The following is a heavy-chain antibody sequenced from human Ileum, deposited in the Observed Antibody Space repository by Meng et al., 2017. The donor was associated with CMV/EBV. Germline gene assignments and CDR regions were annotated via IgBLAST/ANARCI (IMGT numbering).Heavy chain of an antibody. CDR2: ISSSSSYI. V-gene: IGHV3-21*01. Sequence: GESLKISCAASGFTFSSYSMNWVRQAPGKGLEWDSSISSSSSYIYYADSVKGRFTISRDNAKNSLYLQMNSLRAEDTAVYYCARAWEGSSSYYYYYGMDVWGQGTTVTVSS. CDR3: ARAWEGSSSYYYYYGMDV. J-gene: IGHJ6*02. D-gene: IGHD6-6*01. CDR1: GFTFSSYS.